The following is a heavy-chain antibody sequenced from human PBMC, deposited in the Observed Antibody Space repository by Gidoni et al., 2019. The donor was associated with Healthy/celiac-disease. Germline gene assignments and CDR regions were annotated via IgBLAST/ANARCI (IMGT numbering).Heavy chain of an antibody. Sequence: QVQLVQSGAEVKKPGASVKVSCKASGYTFTSYYMHWVRQAPGQGLEWMGIINPSGGSTSYAQKFQGRVTMTRDTSTSTVYMELSSLRSEDTAVYYCARDWTSYLHYYYGMDVWGQGTTVTVSS. V-gene: IGHV1-46*01. J-gene: IGHJ6*02. CDR3: ARDWTSYLHYYYGMDV. CDR1: GYTFTSYY. CDR2: INPSGGST. D-gene: IGHD3-10*01.